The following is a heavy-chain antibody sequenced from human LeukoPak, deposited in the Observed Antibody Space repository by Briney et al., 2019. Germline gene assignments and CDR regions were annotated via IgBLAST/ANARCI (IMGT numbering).Heavy chain of an antibody. CDR2: IQQDGSEK. J-gene: IGHJ4*02. CDR3: ASLLRPYYDFWSGHDY. D-gene: IGHD3-3*01. V-gene: IGHV3-7*01. Sequence: GGSLRLSCAASGFTFNSYWMSWVRQAPGKGLERVANIQQDGSEKYYVDSVKGRFTISRDNAKNSLYLQMNSLRAEDTAVYYCASLLRPYYDFWSGHDYWGQGTLVTVSS. CDR1: GFTFNSYW.